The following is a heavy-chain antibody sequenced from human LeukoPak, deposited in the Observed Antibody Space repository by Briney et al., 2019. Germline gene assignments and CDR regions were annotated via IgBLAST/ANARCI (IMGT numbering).Heavy chain of an antibody. J-gene: IGHJ5*02. CDR1: GGSFSGYY. CDR2: IDHSGST. CDR3: ARGRDYGDYGFDP. D-gene: IGHD4-17*01. V-gene: IGHV4-34*01. Sequence: SETLSLTCAVYGGSFSGYYWSWIRQPPGKGLEWIGEIDHSGSTNYNPSLKSRVTISVDTSKNQFSLKLSSVTAADTAVYYCARGRDYGDYGFDPWGQGTLVTVSS.